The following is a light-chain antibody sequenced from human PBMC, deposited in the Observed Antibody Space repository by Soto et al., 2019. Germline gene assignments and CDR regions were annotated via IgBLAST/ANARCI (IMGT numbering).Light chain of an antibody. V-gene: IGLV2-8*01. CDR2: EVS. J-gene: IGLJ2*01. CDR1: SSDVGGYDY. CDR3: SSYAGNNVV. Sequence: QSVLTQFPSASGSPGQSVTISCTGTSSDVGGYDYVSWYQQHPGKAPKLIIYEVSKRPSGVPDRFSGSKSGNTASLTVSGLQADDEADYYCSSYAGNNVVFGGGTKLTVL.